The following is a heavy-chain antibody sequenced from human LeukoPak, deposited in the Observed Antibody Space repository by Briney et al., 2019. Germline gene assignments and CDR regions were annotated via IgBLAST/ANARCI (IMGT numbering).Heavy chain of an antibody. D-gene: IGHD3-9*01. Sequence: SETLSLTCTVSGGSISSSSYYWGWIRQPPGKGLEWIGSIYYSGSTFYNPSLKSRVTISVDTSKNQFSLKLSSVTAADTAVYYCAGPLNGMDVWGQGTTVTVSS. CDR3: AGPLNGMDV. CDR2: IYYSGST. V-gene: IGHV4-39*01. J-gene: IGHJ6*02. CDR1: GGSISSSSYY.